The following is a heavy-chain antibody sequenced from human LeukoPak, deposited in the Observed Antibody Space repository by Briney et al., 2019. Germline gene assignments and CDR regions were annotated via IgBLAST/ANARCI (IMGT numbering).Heavy chain of an antibody. J-gene: IGHJ4*02. D-gene: IGHD2/OR15-2a*01. V-gene: IGHV1-46*01. CDR1: GYTFTNYY. CDR2: INPSGGTT. Sequence: GASVKVSCKASGYTFTNYYMHWVRQAPGQGLEWVGVINPSGGTTSYAQKFQGRVTMTRDTSTSTVYMELSSLRSEDTAVYYCARADSTTAYSHYFDYWGQGTLVTVSS. CDR3: ARADSTTAYSHYFDY.